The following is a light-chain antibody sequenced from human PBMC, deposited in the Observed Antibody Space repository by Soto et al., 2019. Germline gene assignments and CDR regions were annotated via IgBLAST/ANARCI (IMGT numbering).Light chain of an antibody. V-gene: IGKV3-11*01. CDR2: DAS. CDR3: QQRSHTYT. Sequence: ENVLTQSPATLSLSPGERATLSCRASQSVSGYLAWYQQKPGQAPRLLIYDASNRATGIPARFSGSGSGTDFTLTISSLEPQDFAVYYCQQRSHTYTFGQGTKLEIK. CDR1: QSVSGY. J-gene: IGKJ2*01.